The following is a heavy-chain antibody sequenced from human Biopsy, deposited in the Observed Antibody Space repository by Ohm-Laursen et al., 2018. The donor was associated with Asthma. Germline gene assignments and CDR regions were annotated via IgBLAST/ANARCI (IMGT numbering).Heavy chain of an antibody. CDR2: INAGNGNT. Sequence: GSSVKVSCNASGYTFINYAIHWVRQAPGQRLEWMGWINAGNGNTKYSQKFQGRVTISRDTSASTAYMDLSSLRSEDTAVYYCARTYYDFLPGQVNDAFAMWGQGTMVTASS. V-gene: IGHV1-3*01. CDR3: ARTYYDFLPGQVNDAFAM. D-gene: IGHD3-9*01. J-gene: IGHJ3*02. CDR1: GYTFINYA.